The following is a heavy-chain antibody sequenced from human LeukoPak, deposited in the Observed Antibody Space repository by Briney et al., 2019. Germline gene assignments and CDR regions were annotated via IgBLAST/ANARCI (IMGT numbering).Heavy chain of an antibody. V-gene: IGHV3-30*04. J-gene: IGHJ4*02. CDR3: ARAHEDTPFDY. D-gene: IGHD5-18*01. Sequence: GGSLRLSCAASGFTFSSYAMHWVRQAPGKGLEWVAVISYDGSNKYYADSVKGRFTISRDNSKNTLYLQMNSLRAEDTAVCYCARAHEDTPFDYWGQGTLVTVSS. CDR1: GFTFSSYA. CDR2: ISYDGSNK.